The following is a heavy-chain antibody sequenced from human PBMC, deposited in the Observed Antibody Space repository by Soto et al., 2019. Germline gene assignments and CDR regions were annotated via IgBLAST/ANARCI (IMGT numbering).Heavy chain of an antibody. J-gene: IGHJ4*02. CDR3: ASSVEWLASFDC. CDR2: MNPDSANT. D-gene: IGHD6-19*01. CDR1: GYTFTSYD. Sequence: QVQLVQSGAEVKKPGASVKVSCKASGYTFTSYDINWVRQATGQGLEWMGWMNPDSANTGYAQKFQGRVTRSRNTSISTAYMELSSLRSEATAVYYCASSVEWLASFDCWCQGPLFTVAS. V-gene: IGHV1-8*01.